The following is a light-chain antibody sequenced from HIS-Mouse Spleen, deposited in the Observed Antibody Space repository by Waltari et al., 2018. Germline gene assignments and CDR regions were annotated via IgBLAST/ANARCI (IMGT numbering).Light chain of an antibody. Sequence: SYELTQPPSVSVSPGQTARITCSGDALPKQYAYWYQQKPGQAPVLGIDYVSERPSGIPERFSGSSSGTTVTLTISGVQAEDEADYYCQSADSSGTGWVFGGGTKLTVL. V-gene: IGLV3-25*03. J-gene: IGLJ3*02. CDR2: YVS. CDR1: ALPKQY. CDR3: QSADSSGTGWV.